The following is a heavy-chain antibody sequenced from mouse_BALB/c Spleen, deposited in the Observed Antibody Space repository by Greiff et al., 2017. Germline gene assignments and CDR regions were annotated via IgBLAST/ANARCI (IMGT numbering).Heavy chain of an antibody. V-gene: IGHV5-6-4*01. D-gene: IGHD2-10*02. Sequence: EVKLVESGGGLVKPGGSLKLSCAASGFTFSSYTMSWVRQTPEKRLEWVATIGSGGSYTYYPDSVKGRFTISRDNAKNTLYLQMSSLKSEDTAMYYCTRSQYGNYFDYWGQGTTLTVSS. J-gene: IGHJ2*01. CDR3: TRSQYGNYFDY. CDR1: GFTFSSYT. CDR2: IGSGGSYT.